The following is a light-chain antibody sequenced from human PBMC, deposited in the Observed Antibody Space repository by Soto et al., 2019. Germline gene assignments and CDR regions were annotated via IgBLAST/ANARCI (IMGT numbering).Light chain of an antibody. CDR3: SSYTSRSNYV. J-gene: IGLJ1*01. CDR2: EVS. V-gene: IGLV2-14*01. CDR1: SSDVGGYNY. Sequence: QSVLTQPASVPGSPGQSITISCTGTSSDVGGYNYVTWYQQHPGKAPKLMIYEVSNRPSGVSNRFSGSQSGNTASLTISGLQPEDQADPSRSSYTSRSNYVFGTGTKVTVL.